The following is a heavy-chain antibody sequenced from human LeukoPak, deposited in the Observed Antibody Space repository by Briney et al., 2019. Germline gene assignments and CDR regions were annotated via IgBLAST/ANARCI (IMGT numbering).Heavy chain of an antibody. D-gene: IGHD1-26*01. CDR1: GYTFTSYG. J-gene: IGHJ3*02. CDR3: ARKQKDGSPGAFDI. CDR2: ISAYNGNT. V-gene: IGHV1-18*01. Sequence: GASVKVSCKASGYTFTSYGISWVRQAPGQGLEWMGWISAYNGNTNYAQKLQGRVTMATDTSTSTAYMELRSLRSDDTAVYYCARKQKDGSPGAFDIWGQGTMVTVSS.